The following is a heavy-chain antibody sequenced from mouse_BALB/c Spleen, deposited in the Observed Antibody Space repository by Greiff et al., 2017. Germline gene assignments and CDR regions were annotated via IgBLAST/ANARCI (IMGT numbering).Heavy chain of an antibody. V-gene: IGHV1-15*01. J-gene: IGHJ2*01. CDR2: IDPETGGT. CDR3: TRGGYY. D-gene: IGHD3-2*02. Sequence: VQLQQSGAELVRPGASVTLSCKASGYTFTDYEMHWVKQTPVHGLEWIGAIDPETGGTAYNQKFKGKATLTADKSSSTAYMELRSLTSEDSAVYYCTRGGYYWGQGTTLTVSS. CDR1: GYTFTDYE.